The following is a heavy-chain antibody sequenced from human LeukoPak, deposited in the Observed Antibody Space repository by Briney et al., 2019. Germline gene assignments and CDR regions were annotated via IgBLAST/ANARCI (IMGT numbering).Heavy chain of an antibody. J-gene: IGHJ4*02. Sequence: SETLSLTCAFYGGFFSGYYWSWIRQPPGKGLEWIGEINHSGSTNYNPSLKSRVTISVDTSKNQFSLKLSSVTAADTAVYYCARVTGYMIEDYFDYWGQGTLVTVSS. D-gene: IGHD3-22*01. CDR3: ARVTGYMIEDYFDY. CDR1: GGFFSGYY. CDR2: INHSGST. V-gene: IGHV4-34*01.